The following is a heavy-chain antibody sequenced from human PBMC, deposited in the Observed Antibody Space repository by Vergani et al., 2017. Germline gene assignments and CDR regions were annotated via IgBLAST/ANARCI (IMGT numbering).Heavy chain of an antibody. Sequence: QVQLQESGPGLVKPSETLSLTCTVSGGSISSYYWSWIRQPPGKGLEWIGYIYYSGSTNYNPSLKSRVTISVDTSTNQFSLKLSSVTAADTAVYYCASLGYCTNGVCLGYYYGMDVWGQGTTVTVSS. CDR2: IYYSGST. CDR1: GGSISSYY. CDR3: ASLGYCTNGVCLGYYYGMDV. V-gene: IGHV4-59*08. D-gene: IGHD2-8*01. J-gene: IGHJ6*02.